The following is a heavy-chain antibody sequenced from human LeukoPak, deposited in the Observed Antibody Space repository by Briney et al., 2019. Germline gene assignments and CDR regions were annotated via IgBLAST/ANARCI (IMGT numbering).Heavy chain of an antibody. J-gene: IGHJ4*02. D-gene: IGHD3-22*01. CDR2: INPHSGDT. CDR1: GYTFTDYY. Sequence: ASVKVSCKASGYTFTDYYMHWVRQAPGQGLEWMGGINPHSGDTNYAQKFQGRVTMTRDTSISTASMELTRLRSDDTAVYYCARLSDFSDSSGYPYYLDFWGQGTLVTVSS. CDR3: ARLSDFSDSSGYPYYLDF. V-gene: IGHV1-2*02.